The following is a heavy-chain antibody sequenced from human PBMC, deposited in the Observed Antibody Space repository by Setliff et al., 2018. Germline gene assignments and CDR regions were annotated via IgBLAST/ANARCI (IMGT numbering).Heavy chain of an antibody. CDR2: ISGSGGST. V-gene: IGHV3-23*01. CDR1: GFTFSSYA. J-gene: IGHJ3*02. CDR3: AKDSRYCSGGSCSEPDAFDI. D-gene: IGHD2-15*01. Sequence: PGGSLRLSCAASGFTFSSYAMSWVRQAPGKGLEWVSAISGSGGSTYYADSVKGRSTISRDNSKNTLFLQMNSLRAEDTAVYYCAKDSRYCSGGSCSEPDAFDIWGQGTMVTVSS.